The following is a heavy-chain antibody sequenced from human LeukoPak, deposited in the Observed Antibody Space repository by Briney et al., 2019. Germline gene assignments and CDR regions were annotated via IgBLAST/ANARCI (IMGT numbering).Heavy chain of an antibody. D-gene: IGHD6-6*01. Sequence: SETLSLTCTVSGGSISSFYWSWIRQPPGKGLEWIGYIYYSGSTNYNPSPKSRVTISVDTSKNQFSLKLSSVTAADTAVYYCARQGSARSFSFDYWGQGTLVTVSS. CDR1: GGSISSFY. J-gene: IGHJ4*02. V-gene: IGHV4-59*08. CDR2: IYYSGST. CDR3: ARQGSARSFSFDY.